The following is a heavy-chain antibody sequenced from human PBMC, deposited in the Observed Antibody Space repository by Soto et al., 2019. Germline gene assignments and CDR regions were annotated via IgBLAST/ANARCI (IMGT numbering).Heavy chain of an antibody. CDR2: IYSGGST. CDR3: ARSSNSIAAAATGFDY. J-gene: IGHJ4*02. V-gene: IGHV3-53*01. CDR1: GFTVSSNY. Sequence: GGSLRLSCAASGFTVSSNYMSWVRQAPGKGLEWVSVIYSGGSTYYADSVKGRFTISRDNSKNTLYLQMNSLRAEDTAVYYCARSSNSIAAAATGFDYWGQGTLVTVSS. D-gene: IGHD6-13*01.